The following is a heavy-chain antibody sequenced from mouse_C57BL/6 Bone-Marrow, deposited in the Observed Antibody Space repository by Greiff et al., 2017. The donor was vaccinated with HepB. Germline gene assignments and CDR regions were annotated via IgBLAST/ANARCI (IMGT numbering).Heavy chain of an antibody. CDR2: ISYDGSN. CDR3: ARGGYLLLRFDY. J-gene: IGHJ2*01. D-gene: IGHD1-1*01. Sequence: EVQLQQSGPGLVKPSQSLSLTCSVTGYSITSGYYWNWIRQFPGNKLEWMGYISYDGSNNYNPSLKNRISITRDTSKNQFFLKLNSVTTEDTATYYCARGGYLLLRFDYWGQGTTLTVSS. V-gene: IGHV3-6*01. CDR1: GYSITSGYY.